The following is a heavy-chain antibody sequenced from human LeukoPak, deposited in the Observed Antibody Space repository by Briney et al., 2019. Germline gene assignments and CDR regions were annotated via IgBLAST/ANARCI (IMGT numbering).Heavy chain of an antibody. V-gene: IGHV1-2*02. J-gene: IGHJ4*02. CDR3: SREDY. CDR2: INPNSGVT. CDR1: GYTFTGYY. Sequence: ASVNVSCKASGYTFTGYYLHWVRQAPGQGLEWVGWINPNSGVTNYAQKFQDRVTMTRDTSITTVYMELSRLRSDDTAVYYCSREDYWGQGTLVTVSS.